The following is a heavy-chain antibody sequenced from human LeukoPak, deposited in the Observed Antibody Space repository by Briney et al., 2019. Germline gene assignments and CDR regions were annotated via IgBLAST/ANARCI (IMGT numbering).Heavy chain of an antibody. Sequence: PGGSLRLSCAASGFTFSCSAMHWVRQASGKGLEWVGRIRSKANSYATAYAASVKGRFTISRDDSKNTAYLQMNSLKTEDTAVYYCTRQRVDYGDYDDNWFDPWGQGTLVTVSS. D-gene: IGHD4-17*01. V-gene: IGHV3-73*01. CDR1: GFTFSCSA. J-gene: IGHJ5*02. CDR2: IRSKANSYAT. CDR3: TRQRVDYGDYDDNWFDP.